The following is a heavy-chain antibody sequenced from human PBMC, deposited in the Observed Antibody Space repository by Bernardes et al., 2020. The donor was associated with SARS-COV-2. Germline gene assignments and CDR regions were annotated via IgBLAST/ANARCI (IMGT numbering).Heavy chain of an antibody. CDR2: IYSAGGT. V-gene: IGHV3-66*02. CDR3: ARAPTEYCSGDGCYSHVDYFYYGMDV. J-gene: IGHJ6*02. D-gene: IGHD2-15*01. CDR1: GFTVSRND. Sequence: GSLRLSCAASGFTVSRNDMSWVCQAPGKGLEWVSVIYSAGGTYYADSVRGRFTLSRDNSKNTLNLQMDSLRTEDTAVYYCARAPTEYCSGDGCYSHVDYFYYGMDVWGQGTTVTVSS.